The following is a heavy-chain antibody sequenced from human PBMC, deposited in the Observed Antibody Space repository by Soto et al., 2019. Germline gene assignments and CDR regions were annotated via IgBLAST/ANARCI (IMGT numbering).Heavy chain of an antibody. D-gene: IGHD2-15*01. V-gene: IGHV1-18*01. CDR2: ISAYNGNT. J-gene: IGHJ5*02. CDR1: GYTFTSYG. Sequence: QVQLVQSGAEVKKPGASVKVSCKASGYTFTSYGISWVRQAPGQGLEWMGWISAYNGNTNYAQKLQGRVTMTTDTXTXTXXMELRSLRSDDTAVYYCARGVVVVVAATDYNWFDPWGQGTLVTVSS. CDR3: ARGVVVVVAATDYNWFDP.